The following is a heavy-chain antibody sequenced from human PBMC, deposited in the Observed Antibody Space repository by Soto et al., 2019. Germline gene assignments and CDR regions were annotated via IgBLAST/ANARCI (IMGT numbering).Heavy chain of an antibody. CDR3: ASPARVKVVLLWFGELDY. CDR1: GGTFSSYA. J-gene: IGHJ4*02. D-gene: IGHD3-10*01. CDR2: IIPIFGTA. Sequence: SVKVSCKASGGTFSSYAISWVRQAPGQGLEWMGGIIPIFGTASYAQKFQGRVTITADESTSTAYMELSSLRSEDTAVYYCASPARVKVVLLWFGELDYWGQGTLVTVSS. V-gene: IGHV1-69*13.